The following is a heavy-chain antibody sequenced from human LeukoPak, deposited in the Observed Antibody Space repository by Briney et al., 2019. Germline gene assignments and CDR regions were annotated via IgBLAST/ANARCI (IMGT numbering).Heavy chain of an antibody. CDR3: ARGNPAGAFDY. CDR1: GGSISSGGYS. J-gene: IGHJ4*02. CDR2: IYHSGST. Sequence: SETLSLTCAVSGGSISSGGYSWSWIRQPPGKGLEWIGYIYHSGSTYYNPSLKSRVTISVDRSKNQFSLKLSSVTAADTAVYYCARGNPAGAFDYWGQGTLVTVSS. D-gene: IGHD1-14*01. V-gene: IGHV4-30-2*01.